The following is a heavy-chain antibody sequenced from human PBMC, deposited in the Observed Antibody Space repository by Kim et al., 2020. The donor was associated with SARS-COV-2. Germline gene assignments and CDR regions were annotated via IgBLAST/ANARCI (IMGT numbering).Heavy chain of an antibody. J-gene: IGHJ4*02. CDR2: ISGSADGT. Sequence: GGSLRLSCVASGFTFSNFAMSWVRQAPGKGLEWVSTISGSADGTRYADSVKGRFSVSRDNSRNTLDLHMNSLRAEDTATYYCAKGDCTSTSCYTTDYWGRGTLVTVSS. D-gene: IGHD2-2*02. V-gene: IGHV3-23*01. CDR1: GFTFSNFA. CDR3: AKGDCTSTSCYTTDY.